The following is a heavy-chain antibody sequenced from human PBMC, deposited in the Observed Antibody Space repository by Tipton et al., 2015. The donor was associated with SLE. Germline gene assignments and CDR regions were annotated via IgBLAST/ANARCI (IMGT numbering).Heavy chain of an antibody. CDR3: ARGGHSGNYYTYRYFDL. D-gene: IGHD5-12*01. Sequence: TLSLTCTVSGGSINSDTYYWNWLRQPAGRTLEWLWGVQTTGNTNYNPSLKRRVPITIDTSKNHFSLGPAPMTAADTAMYYCARGGHSGNYYTYRYFDLWGRGPLVTVSS. J-gene: IGHJ2*01. CDR2: VQTTGNT. CDR1: GGSINSDTYY. V-gene: IGHV4-61*02.